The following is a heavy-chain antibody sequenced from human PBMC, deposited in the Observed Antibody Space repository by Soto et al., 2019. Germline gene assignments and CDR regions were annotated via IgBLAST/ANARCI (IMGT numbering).Heavy chain of an antibody. D-gene: IGHD1-26*01. CDR3: ARTTHEEPTFDY. J-gene: IGHJ4*02. CDR2: VTGYGGNA. CDR1: GYTFTNYG. V-gene: IGHV1-18*01. Sequence: QVQLVQSGAEVRKPGASVTVSCKASGYTFTNYGISWVRQAPGQGPEWMGWVTGYGGNANYEQRFQGRVTMTTDTSTNTAYMDLRRLSSDDTAVYYCARTTHEEPTFDYWGQGTLVTVSS.